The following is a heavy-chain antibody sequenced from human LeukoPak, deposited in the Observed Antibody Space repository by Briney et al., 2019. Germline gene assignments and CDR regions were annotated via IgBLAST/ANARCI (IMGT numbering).Heavy chain of an antibody. Sequence: GASVKVSCKVSGYMFTELPIHWVRQTPAIGLEWMGGFDPADGEPVYAKNFKDRLTMTEDTSTETAYMELRGLGSEDTAVYYCTAGPDCSSTGCLFEFWGQGTLVTVSS. V-gene: IGHV1-24*01. J-gene: IGHJ4*02. CDR2: FDPADGEP. CDR1: GYMFTELP. CDR3: TAGPDCSSTGCLFEF. D-gene: IGHD2-2*01.